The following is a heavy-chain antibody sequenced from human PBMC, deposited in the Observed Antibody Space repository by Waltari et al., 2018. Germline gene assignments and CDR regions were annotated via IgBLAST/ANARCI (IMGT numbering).Heavy chain of an antibody. J-gene: IGHJ6*02. CDR1: GFTFSSSG. CDR2: ISSDGSRK. D-gene: IGHD2-8*02. Sequence: GFTFSSSGMHWVRQTPGRGLEWVAVISSDGSRKSYADSVKGRFSISRDNSKNSLSLEMNSLRPEDTAVYYCASCTGGNCYYYGFDVWGQGTTVTVSS. V-gene: IGHV3-30*03. CDR3: ASCTGGNCYYYGFDV.